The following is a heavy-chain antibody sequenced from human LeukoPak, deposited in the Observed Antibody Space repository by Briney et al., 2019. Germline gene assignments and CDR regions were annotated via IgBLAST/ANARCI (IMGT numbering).Heavy chain of an antibody. D-gene: IGHD2-8*01. CDR1: GFTFSTYT. J-gene: IGHJ6*02. V-gene: IGHV3-48*01. Sequence: GGSLRLSCAASGFTFSTYTMNWVRQAPGKGLEWVSYIRSTGSTIYYADSVKGRFTISRDTVKNLLFLQMNSLRAEGTAVYYCARRILSTLPYALDVWGQGTTVTVSS. CDR3: ARRILSTLPYALDV. CDR2: IRSTGSTI.